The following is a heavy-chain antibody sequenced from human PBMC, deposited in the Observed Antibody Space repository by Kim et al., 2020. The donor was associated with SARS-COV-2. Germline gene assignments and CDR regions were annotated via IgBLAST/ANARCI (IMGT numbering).Heavy chain of an antibody. CDR2: ISYDGSNK. CDR3: ARGVVFPSDGMDV. Sequence: GGSLRLSCAASGFTFSSYAMHWVRQAPGKGLEWVAVISYDGSNKYYADSVKGRFTISRDNSKNTLYLQMNSLRAEDTAVYYCARGVVFPSDGMDVWGQGTTVTVSS. CDR1: GFTFSSYA. D-gene: IGHD2-15*01. V-gene: IGHV3-30*04. J-gene: IGHJ6*02.